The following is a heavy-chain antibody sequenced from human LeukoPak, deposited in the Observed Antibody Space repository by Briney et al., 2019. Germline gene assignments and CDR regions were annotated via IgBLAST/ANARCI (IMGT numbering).Heavy chain of an antibody. D-gene: IGHD4-23*01. J-gene: IGHJ4*02. V-gene: IGHV1-18*01. CDR3: ARVPPYLYGGNSVDY. CDR1: GYTFTSYG. CDR2: ISAYNGNT. Sequence: ASVKVSCKASGYTFTSYGISWVRQAPGQGLEWMGWISAYNGNTNYAQKLQGRVTMTTDTSTSTAYMELRSLRSDDPAVYYCARVPPYLYGGNSVDYWGQGTVVTVSS.